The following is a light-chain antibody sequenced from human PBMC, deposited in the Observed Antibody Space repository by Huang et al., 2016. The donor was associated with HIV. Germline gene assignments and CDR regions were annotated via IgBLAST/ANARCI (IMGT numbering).Light chain of an antibody. J-gene: IGKJ2*01. CDR2: TTS. V-gene: IGKV1-39*01. Sequence: DIQMTQSPSSLSAFIGVRVIINCRASQNITRYLNWYQQKPGKAPKLLIYTTSTLQSGVPSTFSGSGSGTDFSLTITNLQPEDSATYYCQQSARTPRTFGQGTKVEIK. CDR3: QQSARTPRT. CDR1: QNITRY.